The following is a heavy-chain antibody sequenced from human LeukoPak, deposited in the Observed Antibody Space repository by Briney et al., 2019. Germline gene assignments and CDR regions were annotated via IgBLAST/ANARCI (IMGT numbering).Heavy chain of an antibody. J-gene: IGHJ6*02. CDR1: GGSFSDYY. Sequence: PSETLSLTCAVYGGSFSDYYWSWIRQPPGKGLEWIGEINHSGSTNYNPSLKSRVTLSLDTSKNQFSLKLSSVTAADTAVYYCARGPRLWFGESHYYYYGMDVWGQGTTVTVSS. CDR3: ARGPRLWFGESHYYYYGMDV. V-gene: IGHV4-34*01. D-gene: IGHD3-10*01. CDR2: INHSGST.